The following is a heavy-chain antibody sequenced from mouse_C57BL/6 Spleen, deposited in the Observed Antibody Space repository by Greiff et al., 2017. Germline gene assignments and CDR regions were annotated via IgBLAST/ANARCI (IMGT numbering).Heavy chain of an antibody. CDR3: TVTGTGY. CDR2: IDPETGGT. Sequence: QVQLQQSGAELVRPGASVTLSCKASGYTFTDYEMHWVKQTPVHGLEWIGAIDPETGGTAYNQKFKGKAILTADKSSSTAYMELRSLTSVDSAVYYCTVTGTGYWGQGTTLTVSS. D-gene: IGHD4-1*01. V-gene: IGHV1-15*01. J-gene: IGHJ2*01. CDR1: GYTFTDYE.